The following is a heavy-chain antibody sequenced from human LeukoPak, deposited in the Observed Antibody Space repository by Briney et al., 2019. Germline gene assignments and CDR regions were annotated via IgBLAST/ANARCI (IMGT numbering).Heavy chain of an antibody. CDR3: ARGPSYFQH. V-gene: IGHV6-1*01. CDR2: TYYRSKWYK. J-gene: IGHJ1*01. CDR1: GDSISSNSAT. Sequence: SQTLSLTCAISGDSISSNSATWNWIRQSPSRGLEWLGRTYYRSKWYKYYAVSVKGRIAINPDTSKNQFSLQLNSVTPEDTAVYYCARGPSYFQHWGQGTLVTVSS.